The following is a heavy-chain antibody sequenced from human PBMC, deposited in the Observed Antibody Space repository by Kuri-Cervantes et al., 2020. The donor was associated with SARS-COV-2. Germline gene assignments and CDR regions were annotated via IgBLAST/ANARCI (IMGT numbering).Heavy chain of an antibody. Sequence: ETLSLTCAASGFTFSSYDMHWVRQATGKGLEWVSAIGTAGDTYYPGSVKGRFTISRENAKNSLYLQMNSLRAGDTAVYYCAVAVDYGDYQFDYWGQGTLVTVSS. J-gene: IGHJ4*02. D-gene: IGHD4-17*01. CDR2: IGTAGDT. V-gene: IGHV3-13*01. CDR1: GFTFSSYD. CDR3: AVAVDYGDYQFDY.